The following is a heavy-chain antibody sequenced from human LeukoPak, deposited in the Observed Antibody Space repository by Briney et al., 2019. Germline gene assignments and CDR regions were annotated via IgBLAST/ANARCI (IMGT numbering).Heavy chain of an antibody. CDR1: GGSISSSSYY. J-gene: IGHJ4*02. Sequence: SETLSLTCTVSGGSISSSSYYWGWIRQPPGKGLEWIGSIYYSGSTYYNPSLKSRVTISVDTSKNQFSLKLSSVTAADTAVYYCVRICWMTTVTMDYWGQGTLVTVSS. CDR3: VRICWMTTVTMDY. CDR2: IYYSGST. V-gene: IGHV4-39*07. D-gene: IGHD4-17*01.